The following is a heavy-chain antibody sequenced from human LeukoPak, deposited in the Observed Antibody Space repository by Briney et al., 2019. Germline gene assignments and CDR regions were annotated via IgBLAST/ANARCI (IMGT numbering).Heavy chain of an antibody. CDR3: AREGGDTDAFDI. V-gene: IGHV3-64*01. Sequence: GGSLRLPCAASGFTFRSYAIHWVRQAPGKGLEYVAAISTNGGSTYYANSVRGRFTISRDKSKNTLYLQMGSLRAEDMAVYYCAREGGDTDAFDIWGQGTMVTVSS. J-gene: IGHJ3*02. CDR2: ISTNGGST. D-gene: IGHD2-21*02. CDR1: GFTFRSYA.